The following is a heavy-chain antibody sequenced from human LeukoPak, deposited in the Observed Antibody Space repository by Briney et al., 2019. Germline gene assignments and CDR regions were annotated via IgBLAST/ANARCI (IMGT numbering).Heavy chain of an antibody. CDR1: XGSISSXX. J-gene: IGHJ4*02. CDR3: ARRSGAMMVDYFDY. Sequence: SETLSLTCTVSXGSISSXXWSWIRQPXXXXXXXXGYIYYSGSTNYNPSLKSRVTISVDTSKNQFSLKLSSVTAADTAVYYCARRSGAMMVDYFDYWGQGTLVTVSS. CDR2: IYYSGST. D-gene: IGHD3-22*01. V-gene: IGHV4-59*08.